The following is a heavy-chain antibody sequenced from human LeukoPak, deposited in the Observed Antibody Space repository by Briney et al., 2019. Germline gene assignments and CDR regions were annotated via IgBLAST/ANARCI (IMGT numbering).Heavy chain of an antibody. CDR1: GFSVSTRDVG. CDR3: ARIRVRGVPDEFAY. Sequence: SGRTLRNPTQTLTLTFTFSGFSVSTRDVGMGWIRQPPGKALEWLALIYRADDERYSPSLRRTLTITKDTSENPVVLTMSNIDPVDTGTYFCARIRVRGVPDEFAYWGQGILVTVSS. J-gene: IGHJ4*02. D-gene: IGHD3-10*01. CDR2: IYRADDE. V-gene: IGHV2-5*02.